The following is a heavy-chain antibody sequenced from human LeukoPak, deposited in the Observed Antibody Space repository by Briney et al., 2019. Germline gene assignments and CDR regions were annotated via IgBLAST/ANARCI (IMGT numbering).Heavy chain of an antibody. J-gene: IGHJ3*02. Sequence: ASVKVSCKASGYTFTGYYMHWVRQAPGQGLEWMGIINPSGGSTSYAQKFQGRVTMTRDTSTSTVYMELSSLRSEDTAVYYCARFAEVGDTPPAAAFDIWGQGTMVTVSS. CDR3: ARFAEVGDTPPAAAFDI. CDR1: GYTFTGYY. CDR2: INPSGGST. D-gene: IGHD4-17*01. V-gene: IGHV1-46*01.